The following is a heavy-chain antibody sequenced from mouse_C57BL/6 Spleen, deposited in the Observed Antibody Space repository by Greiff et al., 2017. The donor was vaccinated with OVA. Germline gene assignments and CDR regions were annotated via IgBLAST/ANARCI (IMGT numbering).Heavy chain of an antibody. CDR2: ISSGGSYT. V-gene: IGHV5-6*01. D-gene: IGHD4-1*01. CDR3: ARHRGLGDFDY. J-gene: IGHJ2*01. CDR1: GFTFSSYG. Sequence: EVQRVESGGDLVKPGGSLKLSCAASGFTFSSYGMSWVRQTPDKRLEWVATISSGGSYTYYPDSVKGRFTISRDNAKNTLYLQMSSLKSEDTAMYYCARHRGLGDFDYWGQGTTLTVSS.